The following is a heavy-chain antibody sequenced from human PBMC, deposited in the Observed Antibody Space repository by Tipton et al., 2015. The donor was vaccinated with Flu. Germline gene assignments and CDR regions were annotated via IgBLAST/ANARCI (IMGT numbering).Heavy chain of an antibody. CDR2: IRHDGSDK. CDR3: AKDGWDTSGWYPFDY. CDR1: GFTFSGYG. D-gene: IGHD6-19*01. V-gene: IGHV3-30*02. Sequence: QVQLVQSGGGVVQPGGSLRLSCAASGFTFSGYGMHWVRQAPGKGLEWVAFIRHDGSDKYYAESVKGRFTISRDDSKNALYLLMSSLRPEDTAVYYCAKDGWDTSGWYPFDYWGQGTLVTASA. J-gene: IGHJ4*02.